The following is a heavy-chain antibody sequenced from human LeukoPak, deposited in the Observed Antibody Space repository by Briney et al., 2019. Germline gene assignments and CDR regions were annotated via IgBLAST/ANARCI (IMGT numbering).Heavy chain of an antibody. CDR3: VKEGDYGYYFDY. Sequence: PGGSLRLSCSASGFTFNSYVMHWVRQAPGKGLEYVSTISSNGGSTYYADSVKGRFTISRDDSKNTLYLRMSSLRAEDTAVYYCVKEGDYGYYFDYWGQGTLVTVSS. CDR2: ISSNGGST. CDR1: GFTFNSYV. V-gene: IGHV3-64D*06. J-gene: IGHJ4*02. D-gene: IGHD3-16*01.